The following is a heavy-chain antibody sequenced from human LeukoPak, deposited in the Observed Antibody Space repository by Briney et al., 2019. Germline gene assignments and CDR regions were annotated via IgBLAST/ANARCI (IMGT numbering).Heavy chain of an antibody. CDR2: INRDGGEK. CDR3: ATYDSWSGYNIAY. J-gene: IGHJ4*02. CDR1: GFTLSSRW. V-gene: IGHV3-7*03. D-gene: IGHD3-3*01. Sequence: GGSLRLSCVVSGFTLSSRWMMWVRQAPGEGLEWMTNINRDGGEKNYVDSVKGRFTITRDNAENSLYLQMNSLKVEDSAIYYCATYDSWSGYNIAYWGQGTLVTVSS.